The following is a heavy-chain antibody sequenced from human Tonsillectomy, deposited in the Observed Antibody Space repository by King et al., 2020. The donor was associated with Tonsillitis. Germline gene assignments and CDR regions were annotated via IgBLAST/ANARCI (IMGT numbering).Heavy chain of an antibody. CDR1: GFTFSSYS. D-gene: IGHD3-16*01. Sequence: VQLVESGGGLVKPGGSLRLSCAASGFTFSSYSMNWVRQAPGKGLEWVSSISSSSSYIYYADSVKGRFTISRDNAKNSLYLQMNSLRAEDTAVYYCASMLIVTTEYYGMVLWGQGATVTVSS. V-gene: IGHV3-21*01. CDR2: ISSSSSYI. J-gene: IGHJ6*02. CDR3: ASMLIVTTEYYGMVL.